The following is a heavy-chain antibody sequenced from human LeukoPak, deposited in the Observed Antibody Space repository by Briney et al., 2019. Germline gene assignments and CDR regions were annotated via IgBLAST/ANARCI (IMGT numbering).Heavy chain of an antibody. D-gene: IGHD3-10*01. CDR1: GYTFTSYY. V-gene: IGHV1-46*01. CDR2: INPSGGST. Sequence: ASVKVSCKASGYTFTSYYMHWVRQAPGQGLEWMGIINPSGGSTSYAQKFQGRVTMTRDMSTSTVYMELSSLRSEDTAVYYCARDSGERGSGSYLIAYWGQGTLVTVSS. J-gene: IGHJ4*02. CDR3: ARDSGERGSGSYLIAY.